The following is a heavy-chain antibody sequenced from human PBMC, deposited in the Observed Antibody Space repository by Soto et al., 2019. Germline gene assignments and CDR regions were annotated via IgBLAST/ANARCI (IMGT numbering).Heavy chain of an antibody. Sequence: QVQLVESGGGVVQPGRSLRLSCAASGFTFSSYGMHWVRQAPGKGLEWVAVISYDGSNKYYADSVKGRFTISRDNSKNPLYLQMNSLRAEDTAVYYCAKDRSPGFDPWGQGTLVTVSS. D-gene: IGHD3-16*02. CDR3: AKDRSPGFDP. J-gene: IGHJ5*02. CDR2: ISYDGSNK. V-gene: IGHV3-30*18. CDR1: GFTFSSYG.